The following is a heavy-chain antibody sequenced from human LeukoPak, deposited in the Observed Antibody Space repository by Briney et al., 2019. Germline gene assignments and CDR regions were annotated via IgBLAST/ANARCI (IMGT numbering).Heavy chain of an antibody. CDR1: GFTFSSYW. D-gene: IGHD2-8*01. CDR3: ARVLYCTNGVCYWHYYYMDV. J-gene: IGHJ6*03. Sequence: GGSLRLSCAASGFTFSSYWMHWVRQAPGKGLVWVSRINSDGSSTSYADSVKGRCTISRDNAKNTLYLQMNSLRAEDTAVYYCARVLYCTNGVCYWHYYYMDVWGKGTTVTVSS. CDR2: INSDGSST. V-gene: IGHV3-74*01.